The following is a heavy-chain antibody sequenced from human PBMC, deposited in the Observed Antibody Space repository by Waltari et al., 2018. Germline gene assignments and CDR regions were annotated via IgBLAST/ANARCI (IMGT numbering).Heavy chain of an antibody. D-gene: IGHD3-22*01. V-gene: IGHV3-20*04. CDR1: GFNFYDYG. CDR3: ARIQFYDNNDYRYFDY. Sequence: VVRPGGSLRLSCVASGFNFYDYGMSWVRQVPGKGLEWVSGITWDGGDTGYADFVKGRFTISRDNAKNSLFLQMDSLRAEDTALYFCARIQFYDNNDYRYFDYWGQGTLVTVSS. J-gene: IGHJ4*02. CDR2: ITWDGGDT.